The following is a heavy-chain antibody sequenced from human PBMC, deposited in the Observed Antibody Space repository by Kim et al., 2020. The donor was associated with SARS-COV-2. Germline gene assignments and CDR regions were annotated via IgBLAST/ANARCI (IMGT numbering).Heavy chain of an antibody. CDR2: IYYSGST. D-gene: IGHD3-10*01. V-gene: IGHV4-61*01. Sequence: SETLSLTCTVSGGSVSSGSYYWSWIRQPPGKGLEWIGYIYYSGSTNYNPSLKGRVTISVDTSKNQFSLKLSSVTAADTAVYYCAREGTGSGELTYNWFDPWGQGTLVTVSS. CDR1: GGSVSSGSYY. J-gene: IGHJ5*02. CDR3: AREGTGSGELTYNWFDP.